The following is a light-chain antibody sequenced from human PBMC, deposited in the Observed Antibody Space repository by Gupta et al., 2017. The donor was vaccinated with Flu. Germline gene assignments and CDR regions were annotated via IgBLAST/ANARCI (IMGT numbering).Light chain of an antibody. CDR1: QSVSSSY. V-gene: IGKV3-20*01. J-gene: IGKJ2*01. Sequence: ELVLTQSPGTLSLSPGERATLSRRASQSVSSSYLAWYQQKLGQAPRLLIYGASSRATGIPDRFSGSGSQTDFTLTITRLEPEDFAVYYCQKYGPSPPYTFGQGTKLEIK. CDR2: GAS. CDR3: QKYGPSPPYT.